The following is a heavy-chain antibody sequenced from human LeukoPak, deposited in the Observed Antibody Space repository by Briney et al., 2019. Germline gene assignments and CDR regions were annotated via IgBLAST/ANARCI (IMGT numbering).Heavy chain of an antibody. CDR2: IRYDGSNK. CDR1: GFTFSSYG. Sequence: GGSLRLSCAASGFTFSSYGMHWVRQAPGKGLEWVAFIRYDGSNKYYADSVKGRFTISRDNSKNTLYLQMNSLRAEDTAVYYCAKDKLYYYDSSGYYPCDYWGQGTLVTVSS. V-gene: IGHV3-30*02. J-gene: IGHJ4*02. D-gene: IGHD3-22*01. CDR3: AKDKLYYYDSSGYYPCDY.